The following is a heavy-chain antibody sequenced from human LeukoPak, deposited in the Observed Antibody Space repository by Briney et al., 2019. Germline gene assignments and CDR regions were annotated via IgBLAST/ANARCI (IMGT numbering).Heavy chain of an antibody. J-gene: IGHJ4*02. CDR1: GFTVSSDY. CDR2: IYRGGST. V-gene: IGHV3-53*01. D-gene: IGHD6-19*01. CDR3: ARDRIAVAGTYFDY. Sequence: GGSLRLSCAPSGFTVSSDYMSWVRQAPGKGLEWVSVIYRGGSTYYADSVKGRFTISRDNSKNTLYLQMNSLRAEDTAVYYCARDRIAVAGTYFDYWGQGTLVTVSS.